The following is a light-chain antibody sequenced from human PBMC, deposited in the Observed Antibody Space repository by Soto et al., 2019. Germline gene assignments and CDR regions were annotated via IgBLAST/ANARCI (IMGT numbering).Light chain of an antibody. J-gene: IGLJ1*01. CDR2: GNS. Sequence: QSALTQPPSVSGAPGQRVTISCTGSSSNIGAGYDVHWYQQLPGTAPKLLIYGNSNRPSGVPDRLSGSKSGTSASLAITGLQAEDEADYYCRSYTSDSSYVFGSGTKVTV. CDR1: SSNIGAGYD. CDR3: RSYTSDSSYV. V-gene: IGLV1-40*01.